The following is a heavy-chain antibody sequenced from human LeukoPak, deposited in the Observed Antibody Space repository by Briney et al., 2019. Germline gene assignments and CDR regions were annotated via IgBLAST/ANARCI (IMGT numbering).Heavy chain of an antibody. CDR2: IIPILGIA. D-gene: IGHD4-23*01. CDR3: ARSYGGKVNWFDP. Sequence: SVKVSCKASGGTFSSYAISWVRQAPGQGLGWMGRIIPILGIANYAQKFQGRVTITADESTSTAYMELSSLRSEDTAVYYCARSYGGKVNWFDPWGQGTLVTVSS. V-gene: IGHV1-69*04. CDR1: GGTFSSYA. J-gene: IGHJ5*02.